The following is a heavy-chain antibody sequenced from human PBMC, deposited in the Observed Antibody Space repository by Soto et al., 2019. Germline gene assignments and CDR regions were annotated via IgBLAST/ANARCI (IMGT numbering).Heavy chain of an antibody. CDR1: GYTFTSYD. D-gene: IGHD1-26*01. CDR3: ARESGSYFSYYYYGMDV. V-gene: IGHV1-8*01. J-gene: IGHJ6*02. Sequence: QVQLVQSGAEVKKPGASVKVSCKASGYTFTSYDINWVRQATGQGLEWMGWMNPNSGNTGYAQKFQGRVTMTRNTSISTAYMELSSLRSDDTAVYYCARESGSYFSYYYYGMDVWGQGTTVTVSS. CDR2: MNPNSGNT.